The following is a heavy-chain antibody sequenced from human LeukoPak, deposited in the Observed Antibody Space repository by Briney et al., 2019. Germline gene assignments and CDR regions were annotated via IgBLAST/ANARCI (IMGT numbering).Heavy chain of an antibody. CDR2: IYYSGST. J-gene: IGHJ4*01. D-gene: IGHD4-11*01. CDR3: ARDEGTTLDY. V-gene: IGHV4-59*12. Sequence: PSETLSLTCTVSGGSISSYYWTWIRQPPGKGLEWIGYIYYSGSTNYNPSLKSRVTISVDTSKNQFSLKLSSVTAADTAVYYCARDEGTTLDYWGQGTLVTVSS. CDR1: GGSISSYY.